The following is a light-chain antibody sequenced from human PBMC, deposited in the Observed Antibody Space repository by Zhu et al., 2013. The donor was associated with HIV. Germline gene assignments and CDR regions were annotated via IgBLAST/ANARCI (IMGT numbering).Light chain of an antibody. CDR2: GVS. Sequence: VLTQSPDILSVFPGERATLSCRASQPVSSNYLAWYQHKPGQAPRLIMFGVSTRATGVPDRFRGSGFGTDFTLTISGLEPEDCAVYFCQQYGLPPDTFGQGTRLDFK. J-gene: IGKJ5*01. CDR1: QPVSSNY. V-gene: IGKV3-20*01. CDR3: QQYGLPPDT.